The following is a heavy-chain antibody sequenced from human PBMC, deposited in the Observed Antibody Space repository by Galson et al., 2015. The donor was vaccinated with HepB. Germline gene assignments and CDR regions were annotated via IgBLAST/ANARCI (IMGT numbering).Heavy chain of an antibody. Sequence: SLRLSCAASGFTFSSYGMHWVRQAPGKGLEWVAFIRYDGSNKYYADSVKGRFTISRDNSKNTLYLQMNSLRAEDTAVYYCAKDLCSGGSCYSRLGIDYWGQGTLVTVSS. D-gene: IGHD2-15*01. CDR3: AKDLCSGGSCYSRLGIDY. CDR1: GFTFSSYG. J-gene: IGHJ4*02. CDR2: IRYDGSNK. V-gene: IGHV3-30*02.